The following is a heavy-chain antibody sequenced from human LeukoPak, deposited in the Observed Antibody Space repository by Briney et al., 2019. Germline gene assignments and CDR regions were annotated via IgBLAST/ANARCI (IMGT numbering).Heavy chain of an antibody. D-gene: IGHD1-26*01. CDR3: ARDGGSYFFDY. CDR1: GFTFSSYG. Sequence: GGSLRLSCAASGFTFSSYGMHWVRQAPGKGLEWVAVIWYDGSNKYYADSVKGRFTISRDNSKSTLYLQMNSLRAEDTAVYYCARDGGSYFFDYWGQGTLVTVSS. V-gene: IGHV3-33*01. J-gene: IGHJ4*02. CDR2: IWYDGSNK.